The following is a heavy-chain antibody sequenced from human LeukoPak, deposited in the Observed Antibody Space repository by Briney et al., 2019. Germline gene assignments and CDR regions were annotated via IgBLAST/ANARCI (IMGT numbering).Heavy chain of an antibody. J-gene: IGHJ4*02. CDR2: MNPNSGNT. CDR1: GYTFTSYE. Sequence: PLASVKVSCKASGYTFTSYEINWARQAPGQGLEWMGWMNPNSGNTGYAQKFQGRVTITRNTSISTVYMELSSLRSKDTAVYYCARVRYSSSWYYFDYWGQGTLVTVSS. D-gene: IGHD6-13*01. V-gene: IGHV1-8*03. CDR3: ARVRYSSSWYYFDY.